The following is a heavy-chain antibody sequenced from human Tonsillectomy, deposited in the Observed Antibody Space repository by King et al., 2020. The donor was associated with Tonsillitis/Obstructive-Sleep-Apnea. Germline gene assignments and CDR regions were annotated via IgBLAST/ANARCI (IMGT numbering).Heavy chain of an antibody. Sequence: VQLQESGPGLVKPSETLSLTCTVSGGSISSYYWSWIRQPPGKGLEWIGYIYYSGSTNYNPSLKSRVTISVDTSKNQFSLKLSSVTAADTAVYYCARDGSWYGNFDLWGRGTLVTVSS. D-gene: IGHD6-13*01. CDR2: IYYSGST. CDR1: GGSISSYY. J-gene: IGHJ2*01. V-gene: IGHV4-59*01. CDR3: ARDGSWYGNFDL.